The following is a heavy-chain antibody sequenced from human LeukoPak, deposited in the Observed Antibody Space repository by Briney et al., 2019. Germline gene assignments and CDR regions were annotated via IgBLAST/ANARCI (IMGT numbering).Heavy chain of an antibody. J-gene: IGHJ4*02. D-gene: IGHD3-22*01. CDR3: ARAWKATTYYYDSSGHPDF. CDR1: GYTFTTYG. CDR2: ISPYNGNT. Sequence: SVKVSCKASGYTFTTYGISWVRQAPGQGLEWLGWISPYNGNTNYAQNLQGRVTMTTDTSTSTAYMELRSLRSDDTAVYYCARAWKATTYYYDSSGHPDFWGQGTLITVSS. V-gene: IGHV1-18*01.